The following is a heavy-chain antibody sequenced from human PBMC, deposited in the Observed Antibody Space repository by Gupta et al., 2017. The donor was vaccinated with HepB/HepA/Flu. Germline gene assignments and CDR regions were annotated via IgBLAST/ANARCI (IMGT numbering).Heavy chain of an antibody. Sequence: QVQLQQWGAGLLKPSETLSLTCAVYGGSSSGYYWSWIRQPPGTGLEWIGEINHSGSTNYNPSLKSRVTISVDTSKNQFSLKLSSVTAADTAVYYCARGRGYCSSTSCYRVVHYYYYYMDVWGKGTTVTVSS. V-gene: IGHV4-34*01. J-gene: IGHJ6*03. CDR1: GGSSSGYY. D-gene: IGHD2-2*02. CDR3: ARGRGYCSSTSCYRVVHYYYYYMDV. CDR2: INHSGST.